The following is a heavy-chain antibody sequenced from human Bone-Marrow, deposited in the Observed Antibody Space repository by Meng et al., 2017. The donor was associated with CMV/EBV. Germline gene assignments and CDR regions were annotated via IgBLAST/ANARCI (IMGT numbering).Heavy chain of an antibody. CDR3: ASTSTVTTTAAGGDV. V-gene: IGHV3-74*01. CDR2: INSDGSST. Sequence: GESLKISCAASGFTFSSYWMHWVRQAPGKGLVWVSRINSDGSSTSYADSVKGRFTISRDNSKNTLYLQMNSLRAEDTAVYYCASTSTVTTTAAGGDVWGQGTTVTVS. J-gene: IGHJ6*02. D-gene: IGHD4-11*01. CDR1: GFTFSSYW.